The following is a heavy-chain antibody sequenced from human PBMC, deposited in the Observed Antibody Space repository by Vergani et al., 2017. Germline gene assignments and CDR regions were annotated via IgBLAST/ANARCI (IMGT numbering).Heavy chain of an antibody. Sequence: QLQLQESGSGLVKPSQTLSLTCAVSGDSITNGGFSWNWLRQPPGKGPEWIGYIFPSGNSDYNPSLKNRVSISLDKSKNQFSLWVNSVTAAVTAVYFCARASLRALVGYYYYMDVWGKGKTVVVSS. CDR2: IFPSGNS. D-gene: IGHD3-16*02. CDR1: GDSITNGGFS. CDR3: ARASLRALVGYYYYMDV. J-gene: IGHJ6*03. V-gene: IGHV4-30-2*01.